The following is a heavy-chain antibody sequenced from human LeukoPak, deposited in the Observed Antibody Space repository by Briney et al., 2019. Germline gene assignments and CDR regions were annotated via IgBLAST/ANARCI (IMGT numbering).Heavy chain of an antibody. V-gene: IGHV4-34*01. J-gene: IGHJ4*02. CDR3: ARLPGRRITIFGVVHDY. D-gene: IGHD3-3*01. Sequence: PSETLSLTCAVYGGSFSGYYWSWIRQPPGKGLEWIGEINHSGSTNYNPSLKSRVTISVDTSKNQFSLKLSSVTAADTAVYYCARLPGRRITIFGVVHDYWGQGTLVTVSS. CDR1: GGSFSGYY. CDR2: INHSGST.